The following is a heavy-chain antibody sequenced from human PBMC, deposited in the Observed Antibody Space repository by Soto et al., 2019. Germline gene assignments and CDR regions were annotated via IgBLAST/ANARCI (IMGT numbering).Heavy chain of an antibody. J-gene: IGHJ6*02. D-gene: IGHD5-18*01. CDR3: ARDGSTSWYSYDYHGMDV. CDR1: EFTFRTYW. V-gene: IGHV3-7*05. Sequence: EVQLVESGGGLVQPGGSLRLSCAASEFTFRTYWLSWVRQVPGKGLEWVANINQDGSEKNYVDSVKGRFTISRDNAKNSLYLQMSSLRAEDTALYYCARDGSTSWYSYDYHGMDVWGQGTTVTVSS. CDR2: INQDGSEK.